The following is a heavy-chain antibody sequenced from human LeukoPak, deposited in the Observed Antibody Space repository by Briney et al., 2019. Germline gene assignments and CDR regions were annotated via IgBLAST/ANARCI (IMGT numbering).Heavy chain of an antibody. CDR3: ARSGSNGINYFAY. D-gene: IGHD2-15*01. CDR1: GFTFSSYS. CDR2: ISSSGSTI. Sequence: GGSLRLSCAASGFTFSSYSVHWVRQAPGKGLEGVSYISSSGSTIYYADSVKRRFTITRDNANNSLHLQMSSLRDEDTAVYYCARSGSNGINYFAYWGQGTLVTVSS. J-gene: IGHJ4*02. V-gene: IGHV3-48*02.